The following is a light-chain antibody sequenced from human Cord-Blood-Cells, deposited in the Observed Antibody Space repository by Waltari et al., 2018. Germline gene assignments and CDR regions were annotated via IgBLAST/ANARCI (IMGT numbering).Light chain of an antibody. J-gene: IGKJ2*03. CDR1: QYISNY. CDR2: DAS. CDR3: QQYDNLPPYS. Sequence: DIQITQSPSSLSASVRDRVTITCQASQYISNYLNWYQQKPGKAPKLLIYDASNLETGVPSRFSESGAWTDFTFTISSLQPEDSATYYCQQYDNLPPYSFGQGTKLEIK. V-gene: IGKV1-33*01.